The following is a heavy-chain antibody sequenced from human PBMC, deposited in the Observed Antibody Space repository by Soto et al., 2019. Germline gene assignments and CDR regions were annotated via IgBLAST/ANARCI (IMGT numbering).Heavy chain of an antibody. CDR3: ARVLGRRTRHFDY. CDR2: IYYSGST. V-gene: IGHV4-30-4*01. CDR1: GCSISSGDYY. Sequence: SETLSLTCTVSGCSISSGDYYWSWIRQPPGKGLEWIGYIYYSGSTYYNPSLKSRVTISVDTSKNQVSLKLSSVTAADTAVYYCARVLGRRTRHFDYWGQGTLVTVSS. D-gene: IGHD3-16*01. J-gene: IGHJ4*02.